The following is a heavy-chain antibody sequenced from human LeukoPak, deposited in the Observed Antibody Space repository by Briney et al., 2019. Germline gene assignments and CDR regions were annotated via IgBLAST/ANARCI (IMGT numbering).Heavy chain of an antibody. V-gene: IGHV4-59*01. Sequence: SETLSLTCTVSGGSLSSYYWSRIRQPPGKGLEWIGYIYYSGSTNYNPSLKSRVTISVDTSKNQFSLKLSSVTAADTAVYYCARKGIRGVNFDYGGQGTLVTVS. CDR2: IYYSGST. CDR1: GGSLSSYY. J-gene: IGHJ4*02. D-gene: IGHD3-10*01. CDR3: ARKGIRGVNFDY.